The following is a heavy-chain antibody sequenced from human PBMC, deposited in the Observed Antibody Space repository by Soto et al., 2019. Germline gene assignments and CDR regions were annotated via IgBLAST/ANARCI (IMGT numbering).Heavy chain of an antibody. V-gene: IGHV3-23*01. D-gene: IGHD2-2*01. CDR1: GFTFSCYA. Sequence: EVQLLESGGGLVQPGGSLRLSCAASGFTFSCYAMKWVRQAPGKGLEWVSLIGESGTPTYYADSVKGRFTISRDNSGNTLFLEMYSLRAEDTAVYYCARYIPGVRYYGMDVWGQGTTVTVSS. J-gene: IGHJ6*02. CDR2: IGESGTPT. CDR3: ARYIPGVRYYGMDV.